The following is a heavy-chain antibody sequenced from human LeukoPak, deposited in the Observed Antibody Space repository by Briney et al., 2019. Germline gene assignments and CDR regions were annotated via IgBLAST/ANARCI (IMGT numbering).Heavy chain of an antibody. CDR1: GGSLSSYY. V-gene: IGHV4-4*07. J-gene: IGHJ3*02. CDR3: ARSRGYYYVSAFDI. CDR2: IYTSGST. Sequence: SETLCLTCTVSGGSLSSYYWSWIRQPAGKGLEWIGRIYTSGSTNYNPSLKSRVTMSVDTSKNQFSLKLSSVTAADTAVYYCARSRGYYYVSAFDIWGQGTMVTVSS. D-gene: IGHD3-22*01.